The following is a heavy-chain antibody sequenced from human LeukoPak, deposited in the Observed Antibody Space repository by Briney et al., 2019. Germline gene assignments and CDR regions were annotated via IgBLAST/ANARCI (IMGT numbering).Heavy chain of an antibody. CDR1: GYSISSGYY. CDR3: ARLHYGGNYGYYCYYMGV. Sequence: SETLSLTCTVSGYSISSGYYWGWIRQPPGKGLEWIGSIFHSGSTYYNPSLKSRVTISVDTSKNQFSLNLSSVTAADTAVYYCARLHYGGNYGYYCYYMGVWGKGTTVTISS. CDR2: IFHSGST. V-gene: IGHV4-38-2*02. D-gene: IGHD4-23*01. J-gene: IGHJ6*03.